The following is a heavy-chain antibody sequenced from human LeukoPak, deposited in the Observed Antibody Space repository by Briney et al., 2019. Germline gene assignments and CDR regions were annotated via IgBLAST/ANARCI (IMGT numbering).Heavy chain of an antibody. CDR2: IKQDGSEK. J-gene: IGHJ4*02. V-gene: IGHV3-7*03. CDR3: ARDLSPGARHPTGLDY. Sequence: GGSLRLSCAASGFTFSSYWMSWVRQAPGKGLEWVANIKQDGSEKYYVDSVKGRFTISRDNAKNSLYLQMNSLRAEDTAVYYCARDLSPGARHPTGLDYWGQGTLVTVSS. CDR1: GFTFSSYW. D-gene: IGHD6-6*01.